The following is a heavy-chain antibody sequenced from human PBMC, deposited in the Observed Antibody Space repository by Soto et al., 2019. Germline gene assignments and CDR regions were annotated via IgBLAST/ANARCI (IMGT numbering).Heavy chain of an antibody. J-gene: IGHJ3*02. CDR2: IIPIIDTT. V-gene: IGHV1-69*06. Sequence: QVQLVQSGAEEKKPGSSVKVSCKASGGNFNNYAISWVRQAPAQGLQWMGGIIPIIDTTHYAQKLQGRVTISADSGRTTVYMELTGLTSDDSAPYFCAREPRDRDAFSIWGQGTVVTVSS. CDR3: AREPRDRDAFSI. CDR1: GGNFNNYA. D-gene: IGHD2-21*01.